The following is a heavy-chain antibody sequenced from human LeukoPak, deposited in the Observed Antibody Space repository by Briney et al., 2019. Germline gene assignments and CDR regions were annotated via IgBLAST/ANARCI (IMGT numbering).Heavy chain of an antibody. J-gene: IGHJ4*02. D-gene: IGHD2-2*01. CDR2: IKWNGDST. CDR3: ARAPRYGDSNQLRY. V-gene: IGHV3-20*04. CDR1: GFTFDDYA. Sequence: GGSLRLSCAASGFTFDDYAMSWVRQVPGKGLEWVSGIKWNGDSTGYADSVKGRFNISRDNAKNSLYVQMSSLRAEDTALYYCARAPRYGDSNQLRYWGPGTLVTVSS.